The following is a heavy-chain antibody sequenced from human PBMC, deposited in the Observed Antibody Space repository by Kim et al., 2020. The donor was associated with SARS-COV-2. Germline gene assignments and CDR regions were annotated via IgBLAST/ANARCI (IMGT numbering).Heavy chain of an antibody. D-gene: IGHD6-19*01. V-gene: IGHV4-59*01. CDR2: IFYNGSP. CDR1: NGFLNNYY. CDR3: ARIVAVAPRYFDY. J-gene: IGHJ4*02. Sequence: SETLSLTCTVSNGFLNNYYWSWIRQPPGKGLEWLGYIFYNGSPNYNPSLESRVTMSVDTSQNQFSLKLSSMTTADTAVYYCARIVAVAPRYFDYWGEG.